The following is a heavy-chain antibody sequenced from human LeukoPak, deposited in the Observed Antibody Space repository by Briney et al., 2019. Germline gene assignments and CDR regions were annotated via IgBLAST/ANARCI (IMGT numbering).Heavy chain of an antibody. CDR3: AADFRVTMVRGSHWYYMDV. D-gene: IGHD3-10*01. CDR2: IIPIFGTA. CDR1: GGTFSSYA. V-gene: IGHV1-69*05. Sequence: SVKVSCKASGGTFSSYAISWVRQAPGQGLEWMGGIIPIFGTANYAQKFQERVTITRDMSTSTAYMELSSLRSEDTAVYYCAADFRVTMVRGSHWYYMDVWGKGTTVTISS. J-gene: IGHJ6*03.